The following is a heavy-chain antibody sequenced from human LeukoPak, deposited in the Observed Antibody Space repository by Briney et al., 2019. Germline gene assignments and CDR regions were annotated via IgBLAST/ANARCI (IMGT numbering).Heavy chain of an antibody. CDR2: IRYDGSNK. J-gene: IGHJ4*02. CDR3: ARRRDSGSLQHFDY. V-gene: IGHV3-30*02. CDR1: GFTFSSYG. D-gene: IGHD1-26*01. Sequence: PGGSLRLSCAASGFTFSSYGMHWVRQAPGKGLEWVAFIRYDGSNKYHADSVKGRFTISRDNSKNTLYLQMNSLRAEDTAVYYCARRRDSGSLQHFDYWGQGTLVTVSS.